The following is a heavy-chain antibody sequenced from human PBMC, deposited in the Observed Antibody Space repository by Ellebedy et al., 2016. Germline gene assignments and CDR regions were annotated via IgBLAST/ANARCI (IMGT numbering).Heavy chain of an antibody. CDR1: RYTFTSYY. D-gene: IGHD2-21*02. CDR2: INPSGGST. V-gene: IGHV1-46*01. CDR3: ARVHIVVVTALDY. J-gene: IGHJ4*02. Sequence: ASVKVSXKASRYTFTSYYMHWVRQAPGQGLEWMGIINPSGGSTSYAQKFQGRVTMTRDTSTSTVYMELSSLRSEDTAVYYCARVHIVVVTALDYWGQGTLVTVSS.